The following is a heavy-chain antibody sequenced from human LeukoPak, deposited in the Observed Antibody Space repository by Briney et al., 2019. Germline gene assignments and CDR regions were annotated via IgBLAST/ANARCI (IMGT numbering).Heavy chain of an antibody. CDR2: VGASGVTT. Sequence: GGSLRLSCAASGFTFSTYPMTWVRQAPGKGLEWVSAVGASGVTTYYADSVKGRFTISRDNSRNTLFLQMNSLRAEDAAVYYCVRPNPYGSGSHIDCWGQGTLVTVSS. CDR1: GFTFSTYP. V-gene: IGHV3-23*01. D-gene: IGHD3-10*01. CDR3: VRPNPYGSGSHIDC. J-gene: IGHJ4*02.